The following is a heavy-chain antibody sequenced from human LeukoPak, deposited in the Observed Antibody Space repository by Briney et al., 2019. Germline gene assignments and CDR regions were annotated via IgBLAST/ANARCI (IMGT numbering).Heavy chain of an antibody. Sequence: SGPTLLKPTRTLTLTFTFSGFSLRTSGRGGSWIRQPPVKAREWLALIDCDHHNYYSTSLKTSLTISNATSKNQVVLTMTNMDPVDTATYYCARLVVGATIFDYWGQGTLVTVSS. CDR3: ARLVVGATIFDY. D-gene: IGHD1-26*01. CDR2: IDCDHHN. CDR1: GFSLRTSGRG. J-gene: IGHJ4*02. V-gene: IGHV2-70*01.